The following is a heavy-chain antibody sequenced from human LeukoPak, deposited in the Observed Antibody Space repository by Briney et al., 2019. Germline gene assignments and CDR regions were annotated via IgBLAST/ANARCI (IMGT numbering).Heavy chain of an antibody. CDR2: INPNSGGT. D-gene: IGHD2-15*01. Sequence: ASVKVSCKASGYTFTGYYMHWVRQAPGQGLEWMGWINPNSGGTNYAQKFQGRVTMTRDTSISTAYMELSRLRSDDTAVYYCARGGPAIVVVVAATPGIGWFDPWGQGTLVTVSS. J-gene: IGHJ5*02. CDR1: GYTFTGYY. CDR3: ARGGPAIVVVVAATPGIGWFDP. V-gene: IGHV1-2*02.